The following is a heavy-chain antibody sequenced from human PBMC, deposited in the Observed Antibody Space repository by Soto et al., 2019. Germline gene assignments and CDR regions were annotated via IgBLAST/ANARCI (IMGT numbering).Heavy chain of an antibody. D-gene: IGHD3-10*01. CDR3: ARGSGSGSFLIDY. CDR2: TSDDESRK. Sequence: QVQLVESGGGVVQPGRSLRLSCAASGFTFSSYAMHWVRQAPGKGLEWMAITSDDESRKYYADSVRGRFTISRDNSKNSLYSQMNSLSDEDTALFYCARGSGSGSFLIDYWGQGSLVTVSS. V-gene: IGHV3-30*04. J-gene: IGHJ4*02. CDR1: GFTFSSYA.